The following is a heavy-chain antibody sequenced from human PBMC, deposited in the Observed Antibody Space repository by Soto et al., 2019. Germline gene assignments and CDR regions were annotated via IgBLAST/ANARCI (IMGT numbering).Heavy chain of an antibody. CDR3: ANAGSGNDGRGYFDY. CDR1: GISFDDYA. V-gene: IGHV3-9*01. J-gene: IGHJ4*02. CDR2: ISWNSGSI. D-gene: IGHD6-19*01. Sequence: EVQLVESGGGLVQPGRSLRLSCAASGISFDDYAMHWVRQAPGKGLEWVSGISWNSGSIGYADSVKGRFTISRDNAKNSLYLQMKSLRAEDTALYYCANAGSGNDGRGYFDYWGQGTLVTVSS.